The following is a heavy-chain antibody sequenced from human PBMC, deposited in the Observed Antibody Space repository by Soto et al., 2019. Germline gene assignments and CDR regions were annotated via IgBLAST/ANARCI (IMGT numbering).Heavy chain of an antibody. D-gene: IGHD1-26*01. CDR1: GFTFSNLG. J-gene: IGHJ1*01. CDR3: AKQLWDSDH. CDR2: INERGLNK. V-gene: IGHV3-23*01. Sequence: PGGSLRLSCVVSGFTFSNLGMAWVRQAPGKGLEWVSSINERGLNKHYADSVRGRFTISRDNSRNTVYPQMNSLRVEDTAVYFCAKQLWDSDHWGQGTLVTVSS.